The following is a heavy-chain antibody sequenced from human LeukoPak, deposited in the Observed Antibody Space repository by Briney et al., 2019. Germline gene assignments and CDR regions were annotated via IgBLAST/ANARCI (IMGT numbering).Heavy chain of an antibody. V-gene: IGHV1-8*03. CDR3: ARGPYYYYMDV. CDR1: GYTFTSYD. CDR2: MNPNSGNT. Sequence: ASVKVSCKASGYTFTSYDINWVRQATGQGLEWMGWMNPNSGNTGYAQKFQGRVTIARNTSISTAYMELSSLRSEDTAVYYCARGPYYYYMDVWGKGTTVTVSS. J-gene: IGHJ6*03.